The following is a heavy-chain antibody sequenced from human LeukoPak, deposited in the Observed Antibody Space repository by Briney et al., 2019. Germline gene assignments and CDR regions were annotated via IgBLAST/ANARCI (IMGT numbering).Heavy chain of an antibody. J-gene: IGHJ5*02. CDR2: ISSSGSTI. Sequence: GGSLRLSCAASGFTFSSYEMNWVRQAPGKGLEWVSYISSSGSTIYYADSVKGRFTISRDNSKNTLYLQMNSLRVEDTAVYYCAKDGSYDILSGGWFDPWGQGTLVTVSS. D-gene: IGHD3-9*01. CDR1: GFTFSSYE. CDR3: AKDGSYDILSGGWFDP. V-gene: IGHV3-48*03.